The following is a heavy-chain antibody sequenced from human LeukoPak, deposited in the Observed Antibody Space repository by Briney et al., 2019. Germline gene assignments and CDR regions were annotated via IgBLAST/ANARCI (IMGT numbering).Heavy chain of an antibody. J-gene: IGHJ3*02. CDR2: TYYRSKWYN. V-gene: IGHV6-1*01. CDR3: ARSPPLYDSSGYYHEGAFDI. CDR1: GDSVSSNTAA. D-gene: IGHD3-22*01. Sequence: PSQTLSLTSAISGDSVSSNTAAWNWIRQSPSRGLEWLGRTYYRSKWYNDYAVSVKSRITMNPDTSKNHFSLQLNSVTPEDTAVYYCARSPPLYDSSGYYHEGAFDIWGQGTMVTVSS.